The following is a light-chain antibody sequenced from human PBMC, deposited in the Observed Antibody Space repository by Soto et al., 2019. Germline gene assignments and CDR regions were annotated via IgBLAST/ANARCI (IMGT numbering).Light chain of an antibody. J-gene: IGKJ4*01. CDR3: HQYFNPRT. CDR1: QHISDY. V-gene: IGKV1-33*01. CDR2: DGT. Sequence: DTRLTQFPSSLSASVEDRVTITGQASQHISDYLNWYQQKPGKAPKLLIYDGTKLETGVPSRFSGSGSGTEFTFTISSLQPEDTATYYCHQYFNPRTFGGGTKVDIK.